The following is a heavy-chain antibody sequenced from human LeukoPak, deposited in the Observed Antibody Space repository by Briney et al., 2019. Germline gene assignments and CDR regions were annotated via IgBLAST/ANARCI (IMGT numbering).Heavy chain of an antibody. CDR2: IYYSGST. D-gene: IGHD5-12*01. V-gene: IGHV4-59*01. CDR1: GGSISSYY. CDR3: ARLGWLPRMGFDY. Sequence: SETLSLTCTVSGGSISSYYWSWNRQPPGKGLEWIGYIYYSGSTNYNPSLRSRVTISVDTSKNQFSLKLSSVTAADTAVYYCARLGWLPRMGFDYWGQGTLVTVSS. J-gene: IGHJ4*02.